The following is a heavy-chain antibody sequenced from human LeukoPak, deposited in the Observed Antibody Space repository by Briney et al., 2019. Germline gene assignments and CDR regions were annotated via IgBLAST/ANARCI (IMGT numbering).Heavy chain of an antibody. D-gene: IGHD2-2*01. CDR1: GGSFSGYY. CDR3: ARGLGSSTSNQYYFDY. Sequence: SETLSLTSAVYGGSFSGYYWSWIRQPPGKGLEWIGEINHSGSTNYNPSLKSRVTISVDTSKNRFSLKLSSVTAADTAVYYCARGLGSSTSNQYYFDYWGQGTLVTVSS. CDR2: INHSGST. J-gene: IGHJ4*02. V-gene: IGHV4-34*01.